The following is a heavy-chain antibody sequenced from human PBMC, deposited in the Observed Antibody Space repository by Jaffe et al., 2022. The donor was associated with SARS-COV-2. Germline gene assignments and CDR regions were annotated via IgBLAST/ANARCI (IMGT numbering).Heavy chain of an antibody. CDR3: ARWGRVAPGGRNGFDI. J-gene: IGHJ3*02. D-gene: IGHD6-13*01. CDR2: IFYSGDT. Sequence: QLQLQESGPGLVKPSETLSLTCTVSGGSISSSSYKWGWIRQSPGKGLEWIGNIFYSGDTYYNPSLRSRVTISVDTSKNQFSLRLSSVTAADMAVYFCARWGRVAPGGRNGFDIWGQGTMVTVSS. V-gene: IGHV4-39*01. CDR1: GGSISSSSYK.